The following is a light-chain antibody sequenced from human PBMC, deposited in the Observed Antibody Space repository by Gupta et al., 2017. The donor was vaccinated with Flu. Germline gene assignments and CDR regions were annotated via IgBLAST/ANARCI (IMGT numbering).Light chain of an antibody. CDR3: QQAYRFPLT. Sequence: IQLTQSPSSVSASVGDRVTVTCRASQVIHSQVGWYQQKPGKAPKLLIYPASTLQGGVPSRFSGSGSETDFTLTITSLQPEDAAIYYCQQAYRFPLTFGGGSKVEIK. J-gene: IGKJ4*01. CDR2: PAS. V-gene: IGKV1-12*01. CDR1: QVIHSQ.